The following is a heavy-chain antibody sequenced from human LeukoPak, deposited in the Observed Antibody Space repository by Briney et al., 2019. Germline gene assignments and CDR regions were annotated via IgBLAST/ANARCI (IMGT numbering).Heavy chain of an antibody. CDR1: GFTFSSYA. D-gene: IGHD6-13*01. Sequence: GRSLRLSCAASGFTFSSYAMHWVRQAPGKGLEWVAVISYDGSNKYYADSVKGRITISRDNSKNTLYLQMNSLRAGDTAVYYCARDGSIAAAGAHYYPYMDVWGKGTTVTVSS. CDR2: ISYDGSNK. V-gene: IGHV3-30*01. J-gene: IGHJ6*03. CDR3: ARDGSIAAAGAHYYPYMDV.